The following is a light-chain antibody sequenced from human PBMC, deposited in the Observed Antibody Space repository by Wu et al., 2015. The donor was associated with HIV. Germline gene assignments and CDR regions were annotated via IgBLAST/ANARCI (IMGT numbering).Light chain of an antibody. CDR2: AAS. J-gene: IGKJ2*03. CDR3: QQHSSIPYS. CDR1: QDIRNS. Sequence: DIQMTQSPSSLSASVGDKVTITCRASQDIRNSVAWLQQRPGQAPKLLMYAASTLESGVPSRFSGTGYGTDSTLTISGLQPDDFATYYCQQHSSIPYSFGQGTRL. V-gene: IGKV1-NL1*01.